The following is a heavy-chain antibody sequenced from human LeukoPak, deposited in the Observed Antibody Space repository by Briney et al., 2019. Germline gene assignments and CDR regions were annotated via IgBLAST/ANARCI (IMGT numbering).Heavy chain of an antibody. J-gene: IGHJ5*02. CDR2: ISAYNGNT. D-gene: IGHD2-2*01. V-gene: IGHV1-18*01. Sequence: GASVKVSCRASGYTFTSYGISWVRQAPGKGLEWMGWISAYNGNTNYAQKLQGRVTMTTDTSTSTAYMELRSLRSDDTAVYYCARDPRIVVVPAAGWFDPWGQGTLVTVSS. CDR1: GYTFTSYG. CDR3: ARDPRIVVVPAAGWFDP.